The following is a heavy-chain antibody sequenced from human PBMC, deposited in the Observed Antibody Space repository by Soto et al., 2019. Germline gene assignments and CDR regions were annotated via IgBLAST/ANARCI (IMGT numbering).Heavy chain of an antibody. CDR3: ARGRGWRDY. D-gene: IGHD6-19*01. J-gene: IGHJ4*02. CDR1: GYSFTSYY. Sequence: ASVNVSCKSSGYSFTSYYINWVRQATGQGLEWMGWMDPKTGNTDYGQKFQGRVTMTRNTSISTAYMELSSLTSEDTAVYYCARGRGWRDYWGQGTLVTVSS. CDR2: MDPKTGNT. V-gene: IGHV1-8*01.